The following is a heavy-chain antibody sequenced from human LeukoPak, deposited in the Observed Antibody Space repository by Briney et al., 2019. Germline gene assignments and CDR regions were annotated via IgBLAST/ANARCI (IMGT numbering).Heavy chain of an antibody. J-gene: IGHJ4*02. CDR2: ISYDGSNK. D-gene: IGHD5-18*01. V-gene: IGHV3-30*04. CDR1: GFTFSSYA. CDR3: ARDRRIHLWPTFDY. Sequence: GRSLRLSCAASGFTFSSYAMHWVRQAPGKGLEWVAVISYDGSNKYYADSVKGRFTISRDNSKNTLYLQMNSLRAEDTAVYYCARDRRIHLWPTFDYWGQGTLVTVSS.